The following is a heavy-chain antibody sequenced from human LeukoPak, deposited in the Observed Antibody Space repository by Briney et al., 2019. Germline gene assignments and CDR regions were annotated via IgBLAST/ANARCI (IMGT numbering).Heavy chain of an antibody. CDR3: AKVAHCSSTSCPDY. Sequence: GGSLRLSCAASGSTFSDQYMDWVRQAPGKGLQWVGRIGNKPSRYTTEYAASVKGKFTISRDDSKNSLYLQMNSLRAEDTAVYYCAKVAHCSSTSCPDYWGQGTLVTVSS. D-gene: IGHD2-2*01. J-gene: IGHJ4*02. CDR2: IGNKPSRYTT. CDR1: GSTFSDQY. V-gene: IGHV3-72*01.